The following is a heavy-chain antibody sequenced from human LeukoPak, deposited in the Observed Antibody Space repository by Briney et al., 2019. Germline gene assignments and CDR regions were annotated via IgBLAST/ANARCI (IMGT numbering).Heavy chain of an antibody. CDR3: ANADTEDFFDY. CDR2: IYHDESA. Sequence: KPSETLSLTCTVSGASISSDYYWGWVRQPPGKGLEWVGSIYHDESAFYNPSLKYRVTISLDRPKKQFSLRLASVTAADTAIYYCANADTEDFFDYWGQGTLVTVSS. V-gene: IGHV4-38-2*02. J-gene: IGHJ4*02. D-gene: IGHD3-16*01. CDR1: GASISSDYY.